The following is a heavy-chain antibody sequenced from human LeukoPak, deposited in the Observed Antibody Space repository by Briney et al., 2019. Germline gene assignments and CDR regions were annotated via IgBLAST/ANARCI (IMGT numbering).Heavy chain of an antibody. J-gene: IGHJ4*02. CDR3: ASAAATLTNLRLVDY. CDR2: ISSDGINK. D-gene: IGHD4-17*01. Sequence: GGSLRLSCAASGFTFSIYAIQWVRQAPGKGLEWVAVISSDGINKYYADSVMGRFTISRDNSMNTLYLQMNSLRTEDTGVYYCASAAATLTNLRLVDYWGQGTLVTVSS. CDR1: GFTFSIYA. V-gene: IGHV3-30-3*01.